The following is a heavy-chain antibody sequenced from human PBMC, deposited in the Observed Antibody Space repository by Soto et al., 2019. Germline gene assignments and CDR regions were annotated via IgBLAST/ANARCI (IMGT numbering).Heavy chain of an antibody. CDR3: TTRGALGY. D-gene: IGHD2-15*01. J-gene: IGHJ4*02. CDR2: IKSKPDGGTI. V-gene: IGHV3-15*07. Sequence: EVQLVESGGGLGKPGESLRLSCAASDLSFSNAYINWVRQAPGEGLEWVGRIKSKPDGGTIDYAAPVKGRFIISRNDSSNTVYLQMNSLKTEDTAVYYCTTRGALGYWGQGTLVTVSS. CDR1: DLSFSNAY.